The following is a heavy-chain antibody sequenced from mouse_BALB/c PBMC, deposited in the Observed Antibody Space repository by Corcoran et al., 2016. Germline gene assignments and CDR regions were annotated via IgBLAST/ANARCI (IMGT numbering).Heavy chain of an antibody. V-gene: IGHV9-1*02. CDR1: GYTFTNSG. CDR2: INTYTGEP. Sequence: QIQLVQSGPELKKPGEPVKISCKASGYTFTNSGMNWVKQAPGKGLKWMGWINTYTGEPTYADDFKGRFAFSLETSASTAYLQINNLKNEDMATYFCARDYGSSQGWFAYWGQGTLVTVSA. J-gene: IGHJ3*01. D-gene: IGHD1-1*01. CDR3: ARDYGSSQGWFAY.